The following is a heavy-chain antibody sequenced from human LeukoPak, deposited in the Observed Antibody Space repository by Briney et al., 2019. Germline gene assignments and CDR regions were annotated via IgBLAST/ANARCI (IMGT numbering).Heavy chain of an antibody. CDR2: INPSGGST. Sequence: ASVKVSCKASGYTFTSYYMHWVRQAPGQGLEWMGIINPSGGSTSYAQKFQGRVTITRDTSASTAYMELSSLRSEDTAVYYCARVALLAATYYDFWSGYYIGGNNWFDPWGQGTLVTVSS. CDR1: GYTFTSYY. D-gene: IGHD3-3*01. V-gene: IGHV1-46*01. CDR3: ARVALLAATYYDFWSGYYIGGNNWFDP. J-gene: IGHJ5*02.